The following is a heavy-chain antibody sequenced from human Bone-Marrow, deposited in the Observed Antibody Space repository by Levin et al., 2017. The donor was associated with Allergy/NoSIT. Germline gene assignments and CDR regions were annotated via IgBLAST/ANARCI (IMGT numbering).Heavy chain of an antibody. Sequence: ASVKVSCKASGYTFTGYYMHWVRQAPGQGLEWMGWINPNSGDTNYAQKFQGRVTMTRDTSISTAYMELSRLRSDDTAVYYCARNLPKTTEMDVWGQGTTVTVSS. J-gene: IGHJ6*02. D-gene: IGHD1-1*01. CDR3: ARNLPKTTEMDV. CDR2: INPNSGDT. V-gene: IGHV1-2*02. CDR1: GYTFTGYY.